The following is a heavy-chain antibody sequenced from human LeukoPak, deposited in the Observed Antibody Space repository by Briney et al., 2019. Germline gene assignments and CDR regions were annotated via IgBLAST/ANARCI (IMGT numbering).Heavy chain of an antibody. CDR3: ARESIAADGTFGY. V-gene: IGHV5-51*01. D-gene: IGHD6-13*01. Sequence: GEALKISCKGSGDSFTSYWIGWGRQMPGKGVGGRGSIYPGDSDTRYSTSFQGQVTISADKSITTPYLQWSSLKASDTAMYYCARESIAADGTFGYWGQGTPVTVSS. CDR2: IYPGDSDT. CDR1: GDSFTSYW. J-gene: IGHJ4*02.